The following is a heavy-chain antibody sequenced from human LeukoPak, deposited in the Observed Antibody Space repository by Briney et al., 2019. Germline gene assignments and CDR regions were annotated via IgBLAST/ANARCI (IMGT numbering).Heavy chain of an antibody. D-gene: IGHD3-10*01. CDR3: ARVPHAMVRGVIITEFYFDY. J-gene: IGHJ4*02. CDR1: GLTFRSYS. V-gene: IGHV3-21*01. Sequence: GGSLRLSCASSGLTFRSYSMNWVRQAPGKGLDWISSISNSSNYIYYADSVQGRFTISRDNAKNSLYLQMNSLRAEDTAVYYCARVPHAMVRGVIITEFYFDYWGQGTLVTVSS. CDR2: ISNSSNYI.